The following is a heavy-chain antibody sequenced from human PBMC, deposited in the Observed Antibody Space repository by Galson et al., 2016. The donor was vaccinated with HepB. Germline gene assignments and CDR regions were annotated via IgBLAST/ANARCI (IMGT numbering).Heavy chain of an antibody. J-gene: IGHJ5*02. V-gene: IGHV3-30*04. Sequence: SLRLSCAASGIPFSSSAMHWVRQAPGKGLVWVAVISHDGSNKYYADSVKGRVTISTDNSKNTLYLQMNRLRVEDTAVYYCARDPNCISTNVYVNWFDPWGQGTLVTVSS. CDR1: GIPFSSSA. CDR2: ISHDGSNK. D-gene: IGHD2-2*01. CDR3: ARDPNCISTNVYVNWFDP.